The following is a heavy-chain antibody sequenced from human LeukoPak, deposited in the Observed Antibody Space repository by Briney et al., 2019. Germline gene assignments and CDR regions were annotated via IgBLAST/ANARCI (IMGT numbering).Heavy chain of an antibody. CDR1: GFTFSSYA. CDR2: ISGSGGST. V-gene: IGHV3-23*01. D-gene: IGHD2-2*01. CDR3: AKDRGTSCCVWFDP. J-gene: IGHJ5*02. Sequence: PGGSLRLACAASGFTFSSYAMSWVRQAPGKGLEWVSSISGSGGSTYYADSVKGRFTISRDNSKNTLYLQMNSLRAEDTAVYYCAKDRGTSCCVWFDPWGQGTLVTVSS.